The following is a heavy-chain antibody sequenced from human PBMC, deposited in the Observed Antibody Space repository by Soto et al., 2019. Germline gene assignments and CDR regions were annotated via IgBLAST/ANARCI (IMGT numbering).Heavy chain of an antibody. CDR3: AKDGQDVVVPAAMPNFYYYMDV. Sequence: PGGSLRLSCAASGFTFSSHAMSWVRQAPGKGLEWVSAISGSGGSTYYADSVRGRFTISRDNSKNTLYLQMNSLRAEDTAVYYCAKDGQDVVVPAAMPNFYYYMDVWGKGTTVTVSS. V-gene: IGHV3-23*01. CDR1: GFTFSSHA. D-gene: IGHD2-2*01. CDR2: ISGSGGST. J-gene: IGHJ6*03.